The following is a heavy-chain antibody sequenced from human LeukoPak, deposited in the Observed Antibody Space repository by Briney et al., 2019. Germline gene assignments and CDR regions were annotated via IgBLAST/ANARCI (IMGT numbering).Heavy chain of an antibody. Sequence: PGGSLRLSCAASGFTFSSYAMSWVRQAPGKGLEWVSAISGSGGSTYYADSVKGRFTISRDNSKNTLYPQMNSLRAEDTAVYYCAKYGDSSNTFDYWGQGTLVTVSS. V-gene: IGHV3-23*01. CDR2: ISGSGGST. D-gene: IGHD6-13*01. J-gene: IGHJ4*02. CDR3: AKYGDSSNTFDY. CDR1: GFTFSSYA.